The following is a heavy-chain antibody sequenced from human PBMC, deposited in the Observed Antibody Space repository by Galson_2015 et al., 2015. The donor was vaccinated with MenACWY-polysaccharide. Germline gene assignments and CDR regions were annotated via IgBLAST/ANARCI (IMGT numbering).Heavy chain of an antibody. CDR2: IWYDGSNK. V-gene: IGHV3-33*01. J-gene: IGHJ4*02. CDR3: TTSWFGELLYDY. Sequence: SLRLSCAASGFTFSSYGMHWVRQAPGKGLEWVAVIWYDGSNKYYADSVKGRFTISRDNSKNTLYLQMNSLRAEDTAVYYCTTSWFGELLYDYWGQGTLVTVSS. D-gene: IGHD3-10*01. CDR1: GFTFSSYG.